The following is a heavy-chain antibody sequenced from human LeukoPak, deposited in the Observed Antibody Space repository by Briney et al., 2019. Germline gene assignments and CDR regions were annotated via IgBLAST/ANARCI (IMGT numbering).Heavy chain of an antibody. J-gene: IGHJ4*02. CDR1: GYTFTDYY. Sequence: GASVKVSCKTSGYTFTDYYMHWVRQAPGQGLEWMGGIDPNSGGTNYAQKFQVRVTMTRDTSISTVYMELSGLRSDDTAVYYCATDTSTWPVDFWGQGTLVTVSS. CDR2: IDPNSGGT. D-gene: IGHD2-2*01. CDR3: ATDTSTWPVDF. V-gene: IGHV1-2*02.